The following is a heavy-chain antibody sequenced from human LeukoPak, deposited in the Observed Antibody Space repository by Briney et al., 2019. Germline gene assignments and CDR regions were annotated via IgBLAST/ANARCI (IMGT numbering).Heavy chain of an antibody. Sequence: WASVKVSCKASGYTFSDYYIHWVRQAPGQGLEWMGWINPKSGVTNFAQKFQGRVTMTRDTSISTAYMELSRLRSDDTAVYYCARSPHILTGENFDYWGQGTLLTVSS. V-gene: IGHV1-2*02. J-gene: IGHJ4*02. D-gene: IGHD3-9*01. CDR1: GYTFSDYY. CDR3: ARSPHILTGENFDY. CDR2: INPKSGVT.